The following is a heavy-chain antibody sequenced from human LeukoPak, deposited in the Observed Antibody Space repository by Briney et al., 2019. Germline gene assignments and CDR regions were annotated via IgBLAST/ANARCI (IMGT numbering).Heavy chain of an antibody. V-gene: IGHV3-11*01. D-gene: IGHD3-22*01. CDR2: ISSSGSTI. CDR1: GFTFSDYY. Sequence: GGSLRLSCAASGFTFSDYYMSWIRQAPGKGLEWVSYISSSGSTIYYADSVKGRFTISRDNAKNSLYLQMNSLRAEDTAVYYCARDPYYDSSLTLPWGQGTLVTVSS. J-gene: IGHJ5*02. CDR3: ARDPYYDSSLTLP.